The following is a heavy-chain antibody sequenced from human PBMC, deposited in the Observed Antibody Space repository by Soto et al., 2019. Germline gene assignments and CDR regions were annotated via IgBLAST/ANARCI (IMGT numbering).Heavy chain of an antibody. D-gene: IGHD2-2*01. J-gene: IGHJ4*02. CDR1: GVTVSSNY. CDR3: ARLDQGPFDY. V-gene: IGHV3-66*01. CDR2: IYSGGST. Sequence: GGSLRLSCAASGVTVSSNYMSGVRQAPGKGLEWVSVIYSGGSTYYADSVKGRFTISRDNSKNTLYLQMNSLRAEDTAVYYCARLDQGPFDYWGQGTLVTVSS.